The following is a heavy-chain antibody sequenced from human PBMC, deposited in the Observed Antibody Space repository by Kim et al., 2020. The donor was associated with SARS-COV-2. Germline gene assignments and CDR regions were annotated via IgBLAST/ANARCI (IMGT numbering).Heavy chain of an antibody. V-gene: IGHV1-69*13. CDR1: GGTFSSYA. CDR2: IIPIFGTA. CDR3: ARDRGTAMRSFDY. Sequence: SVKVSCKASGGTFSSYAISWVRQAPGQGLEWMGGIIPIFGTANYAQKFQVRVPITADESTSTAYMELSSLRSEDTAVYYCARDRGTAMRSFDYWGQGTLGTVSS. J-gene: IGHJ4*02. D-gene: IGHD5-18*01.